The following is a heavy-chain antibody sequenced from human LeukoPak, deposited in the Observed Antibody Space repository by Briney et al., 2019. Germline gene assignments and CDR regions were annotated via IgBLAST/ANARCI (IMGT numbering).Heavy chain of an antibody. Sequence: PGGSLILSCAASEFTFSIYGMHWVRQAPGKGLEWVAVISFDGGNKVYADSVKGRVTISRDNSKNTLSLQMNSLRAEDTAVYYCAKEKGSGSYYNYQYGMDVWGQGTTVTVSS. CDR2: ISFDGGNK. D-gene: IGHD3-10*01. J-gene: IGHJ6*02. CDR3: AKEKGSGSYYNYQYGMDV. CDR1: EFTFSIYG. V-gene: IGHV3-30*18.